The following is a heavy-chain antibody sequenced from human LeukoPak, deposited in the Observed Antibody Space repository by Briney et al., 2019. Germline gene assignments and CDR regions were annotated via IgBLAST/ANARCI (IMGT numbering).Heavy chain of an antibody. J-gene: IGHJ4*02. CDR2: IYYSGST. V-gene: IGHV4-59*12. CDR1: GGSISSYY. D-gene: IGHD1-26*01. Sequence: SETLSLTCTVSGGSISSYYWSWIRQPPGKGLEWIGYIYYSGSTNYNPSLKSRVTISVDTSKNQFSLKLSSVTAADTAVYYCARAIVGAAPFDYWGQGTLVTVSS. CDR3: ARAIVGAAPFDY.